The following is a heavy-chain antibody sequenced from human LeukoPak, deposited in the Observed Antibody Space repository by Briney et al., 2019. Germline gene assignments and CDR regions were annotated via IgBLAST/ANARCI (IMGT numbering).Heavy chain of an antibody. CDR3: ARAADYYDSSGCFDF. CDR1: GGSISSGGYY. Sequence: SQTLSLTCTVSGGSISSGGYYWSWIRQHPGKGVEWIGYIYYSGSTYYNPSLKSRVTISVDTSKNQFSLKLSSVTAADTAAYYCARAADYYDSSGCFDFWGQGTLVTVSS. CDR2: IYYSGST. J-gene: IGHJ4*02. V-gene: IGHV4-31*03. D-gene: IGHD3-22*01.